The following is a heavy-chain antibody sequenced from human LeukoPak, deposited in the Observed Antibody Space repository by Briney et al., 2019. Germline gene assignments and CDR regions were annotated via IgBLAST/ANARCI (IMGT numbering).Heavy chain of an antibody. J-gene: IGHJ6*03. D-gene: IGHD6-25*01. Sequence: GSLRLSCAASGFTFSSYDMNWVRQPPGEGLEWISYICSSGSTTHYADSVQGRFTISRDNAKNSLFLQMNSLRVEDTAVYYCARDGTPLYSSGWVYMDVWGLGTTITISS. CDR1: GFTFSSYD. CDR3: ARDGTPLYSSGWVYMDV. V-gene: IGHV3-48*03. CDR2: ICSSGSTT.